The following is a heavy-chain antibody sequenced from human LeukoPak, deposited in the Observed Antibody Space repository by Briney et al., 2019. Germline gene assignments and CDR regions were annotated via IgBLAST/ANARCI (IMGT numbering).Heavy chain of an antibody. Sequence: GGSLRLSCAASGFTFSTYAMSWVRQAPGKGLEWVSAIRSNGGSQYYAESVKGRFTISRDNSKNTLYLQMNRLRAEDTAIYYCAGPRTLSNDFWGQGTLVTVSS. V-gene: IGHV3-23*01. CDR1: GFTFSTYA. CDR2: IRSNGGSQ. CDR3: AGPRTLSNDF. J-gene: IGHJ4*02.